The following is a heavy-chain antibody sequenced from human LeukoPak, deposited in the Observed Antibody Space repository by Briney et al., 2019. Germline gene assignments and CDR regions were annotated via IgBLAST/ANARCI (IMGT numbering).Heavy chain of an antibody. Sequence: PGGSLRLSCAASGFTFSSYAMSWVRQAPGKGLEWVSAISGSGGSTYYADSVKGRFTISRDNSKNTLYLQMNSLRAEDTAVYYCAKDHRPIVVVQAAMGLWFDPWGHGTLVTVYS. V-gene: IGHV3-23*01. D-gene: IGHD2-2*01. CDR2: ISGSGGST. J-gene: IGHJ5*02. CDR3: AKDHRPIVVVQAAMGLWFDP. CDR1: GFTFSSYA.